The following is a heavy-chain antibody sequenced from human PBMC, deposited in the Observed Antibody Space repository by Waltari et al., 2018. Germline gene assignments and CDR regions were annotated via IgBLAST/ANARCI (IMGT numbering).Heavy chain of an antibody. J-gene: IGHJ6*02. Sequence: QVQLVQSGAEVKKPGASVKVSCKASGYTFTSYYMHWVRQAPGQGLEWMGIINPSGGSKSYAQKFQGRVTMTRDTSTSTVYMELSSLRSEDTAVYYCAREIGSGSYYYYGMDVWGQGTTVTVSS. CDR2: INPSGGSK. CDR1: GYTFTSYY. V-gene: IGHV1-46*01. CDR3: AREIGSGSYYYYGMDV. D-gene: IGHD3-10*01.